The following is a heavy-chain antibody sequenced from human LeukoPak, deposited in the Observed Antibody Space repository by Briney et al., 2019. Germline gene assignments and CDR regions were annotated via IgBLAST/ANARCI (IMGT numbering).Heavy chain of an antibody. Sequence: ASVRVSCKASGYTFTNYYIHWVRQAPGQGLEWMGIINPSGGSATYAQKFQGRVTMTRDTSTSTVYMDLSSLRSEDTAVYYCARGLGPPGKARWFDPWGQGTLLTVSS. V-gene: IGHV1-46*01. J-gene: IGHJ5*02. D-gene: IGHD1-14*01. CDR1: GYTFTNYY. CDR3: ARGLGPPGKARWFDP. CDR2: INPSGGSA.